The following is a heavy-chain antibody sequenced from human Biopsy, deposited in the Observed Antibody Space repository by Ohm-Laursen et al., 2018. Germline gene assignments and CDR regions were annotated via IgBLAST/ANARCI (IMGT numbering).Heavy chain of an antibody. D-gene: IGHD3-22*01. V-gene: IGHV4-59*01. J-gene: IGHJ2*01. CDR1: GDSISTYY. Sequence: SDTLSLTWTVSGDSISTYYWSWIRQPPGKGLQWIGYVYYTGSTDYNPSLQSRVTISVDTSKNHFSLRLRSVTPADTAIYYCARDRGYYSDRTVPRYFDLWGRGTLVTVSS. CDR2: VYYTGST. CDR3: ARDRGYYSDRTVPRYFDL.